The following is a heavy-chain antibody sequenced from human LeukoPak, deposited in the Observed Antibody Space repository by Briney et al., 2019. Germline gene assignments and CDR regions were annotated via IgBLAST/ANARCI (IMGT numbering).Heavy chain of an antibody. J-gene: IGHJ1*01. CDR2: IYTSGST. D-gene: IGHD2-2*02. Sequence: SETLSLTCTVSGGSISSGTYFWSWIRQPAGKGLEWIGRIYTSGSTNYNPSLKSRVTMSVDTSRNQFSLRLSSVTAADTAVYYCASEVPASIDYFQHWSQGTLVTVSS. V-gene: IGHV4-61*02. CDR3: ASEVPASIDYFQH. CDR1: GGSISSGTYF.